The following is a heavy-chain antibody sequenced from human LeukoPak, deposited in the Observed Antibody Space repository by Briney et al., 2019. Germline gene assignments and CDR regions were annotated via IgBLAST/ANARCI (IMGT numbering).Heavy chain of an antibody. CDR3: ARYTTYYYDSSGWNWFDP. Sequence: PSETLSLTCAVYGGSFSGYYWSWIRQPPGKGLEWIGEINHSGSTNYNPSLKSRVTISVDTSKNQFSLKLSSVTAADTAVYYCARYTTYYYDSSGWNWFDPWGQGTLVTVSS. CDR2: INHSGST. J-gene: IGHJ5*02. D-gene: IGHD3-22*01. CDR1: GGSFSGYY. V-gene: IGHV4-34*01.